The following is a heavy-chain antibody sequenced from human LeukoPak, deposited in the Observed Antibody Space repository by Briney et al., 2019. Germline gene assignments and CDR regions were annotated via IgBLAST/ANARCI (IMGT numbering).Heavy chain of an antibody. Sequence: PGGSLRLSCAASGFIVSSNYMSWVRQAPGKGLEWVSVIYSGGSTYYADSVKGRFTISRDNSKNTLYLQMNSLRAEDTAVYYCARDWLGSGDAFDIWGQGTMVTVSS. CDR3: ARDWLGSGDAFDI. CDR1: GFIVSSNY. CDR2: IYSGGST. J-gene: IGHJ3*02. V-gene: IGHV3-53*01. D-gene: IGHD2-15*01.